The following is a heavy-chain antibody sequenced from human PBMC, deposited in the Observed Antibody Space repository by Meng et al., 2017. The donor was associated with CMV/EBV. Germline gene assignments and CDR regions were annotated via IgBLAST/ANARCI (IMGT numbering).Heavy chain of an antibody. CDR1: TSYG. D-gene: IGHD3-10*01. CDR2: MNPNSGNT. Sequence: TSYGINWVRQATGQGLEWMGWMNPNSGNTSYAQKFQGRVTMTRNTSISTAYMELSSLRSEDTAVYYCARGPANYGSGSYSPYNWFDPWGQGTLVTVSS. V-gene: IGHV1-8*01. CDR3: ARGPANYGSGSYSPYNWFDP. J-gene: IGHJ5*02.